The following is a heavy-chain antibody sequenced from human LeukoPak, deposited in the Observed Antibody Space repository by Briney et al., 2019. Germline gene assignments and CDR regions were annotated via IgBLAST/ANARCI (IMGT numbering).Heavy chain of an antibody. CDR2: INPNSGGT. CDR1: GYTFTDYY. J-gene: IGHJ4*02. CDR3: AGGIGRYSSSFFDY. V-gene: IGHV1-2*02. D-gene: IGHD1-26*01. Sequence: ASVKVSCKTSGYTFTDYYIHWVRQAPGQGLEWMGWINPNSGGTNYAQKFQGRVTKTGDTSISTAYMELSRLRSDDTAVYYCAGGIGRYSSSFFDYWGQGTLVTVSS.